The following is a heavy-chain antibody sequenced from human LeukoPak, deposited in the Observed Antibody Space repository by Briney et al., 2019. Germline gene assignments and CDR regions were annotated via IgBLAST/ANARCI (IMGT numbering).Heavy chain of an antibody. V-gene: IGHV4-59*01. Sequence: SETLSLTCTVSGGSISSYYWSWIRQPPGKGLEWIGYIYYSGSPNYNPSLKSRVTISVDTSKNQFSLKLSSVTAADTAVYFCAGGSTMIRGATDYWGQGTLVTVSS. CDR2: IYYSGSP. CDR3: AGGSTMIRGATDY. CDR1: GGSISSYY. J-gene: IGHJ4*02. D-gene: IGHD3-10*01.